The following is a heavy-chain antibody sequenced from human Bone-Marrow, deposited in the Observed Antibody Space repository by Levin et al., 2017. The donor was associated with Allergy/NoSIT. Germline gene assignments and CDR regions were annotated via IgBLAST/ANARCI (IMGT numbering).Heavy chain of an antibody. V-gene: IGHV3-74*01. J-gene: IGHJ4*02. D-gene: IGHD2-2*01. CDR3: ARGGCSSTSCLDY. Sequence: ETLSLTCAASGFTFSRYYMHWVRQAPGKGLVWVSYIISDGSDTNYADSVKGRFTISRDNAKNTLSLQMDSLRAEDTAVYYCARGGCSSTSCLDYWGQGTLVTVSS. CDR1: GFTFSRYY. CDR2: IISDGSDT.